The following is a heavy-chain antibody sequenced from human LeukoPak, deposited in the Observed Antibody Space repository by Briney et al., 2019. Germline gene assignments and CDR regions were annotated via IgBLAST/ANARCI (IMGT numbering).Heavy chain of an antibody. CDR1: GGSISSGGYS. Sequence: SETLSLTCAVSGGSISSGGYSWSWVRQPPGEGLEWVGYIYHSGSTYYNPSLQSRVTISLDRSKNQFSLKLSSMTAADTAVYYCASGNTGYDRDSFDTWGHGTMVTVSS. J-gene: IGHJ3*02. CDR3: ASGNTGYDRDSFDT. V-gene: IGHV4-30-2*01. D-gene: IGHD5-12*01. CDR2: IYHSGST.